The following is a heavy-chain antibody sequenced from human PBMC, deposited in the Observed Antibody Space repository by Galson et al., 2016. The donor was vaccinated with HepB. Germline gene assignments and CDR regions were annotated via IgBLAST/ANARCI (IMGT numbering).Heavy chain of an antibody. Sequence: SVKVSSKASGYTFTNYGITWVRQAPGQGLEWMGWISPYNGNTNYAQKLQGRVTMTTDTSTNTAYMELRSLRSDDTAVYYCARDRSSRWELPRGFDYWGQGTLVTVSS. J-gene: IGHJ4*02. V-gene: IGHV1-18*01. CDR3: ARDRSSRWELPRGFDY. CDR1: GYTFTNYG. CDR2: ISPYNGNT. D-gene: IGHD1-26*01.